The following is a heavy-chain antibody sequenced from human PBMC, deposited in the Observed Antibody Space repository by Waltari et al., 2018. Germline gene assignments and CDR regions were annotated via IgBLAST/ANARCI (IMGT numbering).Heavy chain of an antibody. V-gene: IGHV4-39*01. J-gene: IGHJ3*01. Sequence: GGIRQPPGQGLEWIGTLSYSGVTYSSPSLRSRVTISGDTSKNQLSLTLGSVTAADTAVYYCATYIGASVGTAAFDVWGQGTTVTVSS. CDR3: ATYIGASVGTAAFDV. CDR2: LSYSGVT. D-gene: IGHD5-12*01.